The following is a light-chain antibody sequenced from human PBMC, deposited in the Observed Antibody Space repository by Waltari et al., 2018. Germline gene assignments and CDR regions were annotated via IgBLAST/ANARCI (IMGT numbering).Light chain of an antibody. CDR2: AAS. CDR1: QGISNY. V-gene: IGKV1-27*01. CDR3: QQYNGAPA. J-gene: IGKJ3*01. Sequence: SVGDRVTITCRASQGISNYLGWYQQKPGKVPKVLIYAASSLQSGVPSRFSGRGSGTDFTLTISSLQPEDVATYYCQQYNGAPAFGPGTKVDIK.